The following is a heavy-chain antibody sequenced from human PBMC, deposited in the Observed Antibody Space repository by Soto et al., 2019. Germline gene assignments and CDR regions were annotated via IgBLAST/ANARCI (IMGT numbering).Heavy chain of an antibody. J-gene: IGHJ4*02. Sequence: PGGSLRLSCAASGFTFSSYGMHWVRQAPGKGLEWVAVIWYDGSNKYYADSVKGRFTISRDNSKNTLYLQMNSLRAEDTAVYYCASPAEEDFSLIPLDYWGQGTLVTVSS. CDR3: ASPAEEDFSLIPLDY. V-gene: IGHV3-33*01. CDR1: GFTFSSYG. CDR2: IWYDGSNK.